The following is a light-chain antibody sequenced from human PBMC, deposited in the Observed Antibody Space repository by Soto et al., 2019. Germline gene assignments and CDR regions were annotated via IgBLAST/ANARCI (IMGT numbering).Light chain of an antibody. CDR3: QAYDYSLTASV. CDR2: GNR. J-gene: IGLJ3*02. Sequence: QSVLTQPPSVSGAPGQRVTISCTGNSSNLGAGDDVHWYQQLPGAAPKLVIFGNRNRPSGIPERFSGSKSGTSASLAITGLQAEDEADYCCQAYDYSLTASVFGGWTKLTVL. CDR1: SSNLGAGDD. V-gene: IGLV1-40*01.